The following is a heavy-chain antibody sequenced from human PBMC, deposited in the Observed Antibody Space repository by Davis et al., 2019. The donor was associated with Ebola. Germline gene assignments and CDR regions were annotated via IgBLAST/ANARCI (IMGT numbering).Heavy chain of an antibody. Sequence: GGSLRLSCAASGFTFSTYGMHWVRQAPSKGLEWVAVISYDGSHKYSADSVKGRFTISRDNSKNTLYLQMNSLRAEDTAVYYCAKDDYGGNSGAFDIWGQGTMVTVSS. CDR2: ISYDGSHK. D-gene: IGHD4-23*01. CDR3: AKDDYGGNSGAFDI. J-gene: IGHJ3*02. V-gene: IGHV3-30*18. CDR1: GFTFSTYG.